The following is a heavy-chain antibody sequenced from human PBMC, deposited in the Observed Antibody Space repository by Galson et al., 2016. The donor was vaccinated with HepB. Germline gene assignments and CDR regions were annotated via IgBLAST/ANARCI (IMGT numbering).Heavy chain of an antibody. J-gene: IGHJ1*01. Sequence: SVKVSCKASGYTFTSYYMHWVRQAPGQGLEWMGIINPSGGSTSYTQKFQGRVTITADESTSTVYMELSSLRSDDTALYYCARDRGSSWLAYFQDWGQGTLVIVSS. D-gene: IGHD6-13*01. CDR3: ARDRGSSWLAYFQD. V-gene: IGHV1-46*01. CDR1: GYTFTSYY. CDR2: INPSGGST.